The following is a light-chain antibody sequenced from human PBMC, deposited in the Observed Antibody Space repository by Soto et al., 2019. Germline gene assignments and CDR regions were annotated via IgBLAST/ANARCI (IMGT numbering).Light chain of an antibody. CDR2: EVN. V-gene: IGLV2-8*01. Sequence: QSALTQPPSASGSPGQSVAISCTGTSSDVGGYNYVSWYQQHPGKAPKLMIYEVNKRPSGVPDRVSGSKSGNMASLTVSGLQAEDEADYYCSSYAGSSNVFGTGTKLTVL. J-gene: IGLJ1*01. CDR1: SSDVGGYNY. CDR3: SSYAGSSNV.